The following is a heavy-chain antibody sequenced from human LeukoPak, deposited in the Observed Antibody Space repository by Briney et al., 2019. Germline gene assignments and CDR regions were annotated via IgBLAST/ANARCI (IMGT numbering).Heavy chain of an antibody. Sequence: GGSLRLSCAASEFIFSSYGMSWVRQAPGKGLDWVSAISASGGGTYYADSVKGRFTISRDNSRNTLYLEMNSLRAEDTAIYYCAKEVTPGALLYGPFDYWGQGTLVTVSS. V-gene: IGHV3-23*01. CDR3: AKEVTPGALLYGPFDY. CDR1: EFIFSSYG. D-gene: IGHD4-23*01. J-gene: IGHJ4*02. CDR2: ISASGGGT.